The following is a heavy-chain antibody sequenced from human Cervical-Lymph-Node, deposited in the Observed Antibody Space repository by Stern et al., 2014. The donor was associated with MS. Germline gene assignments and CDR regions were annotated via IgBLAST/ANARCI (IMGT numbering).Heavy chain of an antibody. CDR1: GFTFSSYG. CDR3: AKDIYYYDTSGYLDY. V-gene: IGHV3-30*18. D-gene: IGHD3-22*01. CDR2: ISYDGSNK. Sequence: VQLVESGGGVVQPGRSLRLSCAASGFTFSSYGMHWVRQAPGKGLEWVAVISYDGSNKYSADCVKGRFTISRDNSKNTLYLQMNSLRAEDTAVYYCAKDIYYYDTSGYLDYWGQGTLVTVSS. J-gene: IGHJ4*02.